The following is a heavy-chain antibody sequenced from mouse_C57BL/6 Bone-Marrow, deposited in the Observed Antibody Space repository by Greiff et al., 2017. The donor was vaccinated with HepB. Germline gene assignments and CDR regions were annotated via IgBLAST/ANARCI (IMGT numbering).Heavy chain of an antibody. Sequence: EVQGVESGGGLVKPGGSLKLSCAASGFTFSSYAMSWVRQTPEKRLEWVATISDGGSYTYYPDNVKGRFTISGDNAKNNLYLQMSHLKSEDTAMYYCARARGDGFPYFDYWGQGTTLTVSS. J-gene: IGHJ2*01. CDR1: GFTFSSYA. CDR3: ARARGDGFPYFDY. CDR2: ISDGGSYT. D-gene: IGHD2-3*01. V-gene: IGHV5-4*01.